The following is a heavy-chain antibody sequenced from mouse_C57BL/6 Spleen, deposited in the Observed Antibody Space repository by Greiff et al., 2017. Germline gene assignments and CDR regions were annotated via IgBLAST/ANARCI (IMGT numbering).Heavy chain of an antibody. D-gene: IGHD2-5*01. Sequence: EVHLVESGGGLVKPGGSLKLSCAASGFTFSSYTMSWVRQTPEKRLEWVATISGGGGNTYYPDSVKGRFTISRDNAKNTLYLQMSSLRSEDTALYYCASSNYWYFDVWGTGTTVTVSS. CDR1: GFTFSSYT. J-gene: IGHJ1*03. CDR2: ISGGGGNT. V-gene: IGHV5-9*01. CDR3: ASSNYWYFDV.